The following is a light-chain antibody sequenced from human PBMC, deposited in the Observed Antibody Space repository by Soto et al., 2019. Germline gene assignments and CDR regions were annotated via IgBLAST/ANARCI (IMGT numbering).Light chain of an antibody. V-gene: IGLV1-40*01. J-gene: IGLJ1*01. CDR2: GNS. Sequence: QSVLTQPPSVSGAPGQRVTISCTGSSSNIGAGYDVHWYQQRPGTAPKLLICGNSNRPSGVPDRFSGSKSGTSASLAITGLQAEDEADYYCQSYDSSLSGYVFGTGTTVTVL. CDR1: SSNIGAGYD. CDR3: QSYDSSLSGYV.